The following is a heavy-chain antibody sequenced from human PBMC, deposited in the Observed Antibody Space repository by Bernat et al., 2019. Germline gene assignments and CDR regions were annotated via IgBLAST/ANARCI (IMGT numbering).Heavy chain of an antibody. J-gene: IGHJ4*02. CDR2: IDPSDSYT. CDR3: ASLYSSGGSGYGGDY. CDR1: GYSFTSYW. D-gene: IGHD2-15*01. Sequence: EVQLVQSGAEVKKPGESLRISCKGSGYSFTSYWISWVRQMPGKGLEWMGRIDPSDSYTNYSPSFKSHVTTSADKPISTAYLKRRSRKASDAAMYYCASLYSSGGSGYGGDYWGQGTLVTVSS. V-gene: IGHV5-10-1*03.